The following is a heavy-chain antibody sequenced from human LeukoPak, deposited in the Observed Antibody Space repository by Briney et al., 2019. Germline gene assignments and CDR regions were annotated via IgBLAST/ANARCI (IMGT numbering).Heavy chain of an antibody. V-gene: IGHV3-53*01. Sequence: GGSLRLSCAVSGFIFSSIYMTWVRQAPGKGLEWVSVINSDGSAYYADSVKGRFTISRDNSKNTLYLQMDSLRAEDTALYYCARGRYGNAFNIWGQGTMVTVSS. D-gene: IGHD5-18*01. CDR2: INSDGSA. CDR3: ARGRYGNAFNI. CDR1: GFIFSSIY. J-gene: IGHJ3*02.